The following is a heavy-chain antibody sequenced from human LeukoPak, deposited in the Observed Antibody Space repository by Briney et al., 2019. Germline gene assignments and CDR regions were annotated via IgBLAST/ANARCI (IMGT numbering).Heavy chain of an antibody. V-gene: IGHV4-59*12. D-gene: IGHD4-23*01. J-gene: IGHJ6*03. CDR1: GGSINSYY. Sequence: SETLSLTCTVSGGSINSYYWTWIRQPPGKGLEWIGSIYNSGNTNYNPSLKSRVTISVGTSKNQFSLKLSSVTAADTAVYYCARDDYGGNRGDYYYYMDVWGKGTTVTVSS. CDR2: IYNSGNT. CDR3: ARDDYGGNRGDYYYYMDV.